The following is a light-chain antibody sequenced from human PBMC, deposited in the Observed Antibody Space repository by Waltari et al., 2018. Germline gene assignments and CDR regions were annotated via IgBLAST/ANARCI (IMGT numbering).Light chain of an antibody. Sequence: EIVMTQAPLSLSVTPGQPASMSCKSSQSLLHSDGRARLYWSLQKPGQSPQLLISEVSNRFSGVTERFSGSGSGTDFTLKISRVEAEDVGVYFCMQNIQLPTFGQGTKVEIE. CDR3: MQNIQLPT. J-gene: IGKJ1*01. V-gene: IGKV2D-29*02. CDR1: QSLLHSDGRAR. CDR2: EVS.